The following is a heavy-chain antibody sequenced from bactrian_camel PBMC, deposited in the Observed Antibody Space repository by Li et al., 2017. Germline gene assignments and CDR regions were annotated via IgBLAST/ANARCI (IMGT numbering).Heavy chain of an antibody. D-gene: IGHD3*01. Sequence: HVQLVESGGGSVQAGGALRLSCDASTSLRTFNLYAMGWFRQAPGKEREGVASIDSDGGTSYADSVKGRFTISRDGARNTLYLQMNSLKPEDTAIYFCAARWPSTANSDSDLHEYNYWGQGTQVTVS. CDR3: AARWPSTANSDSDLHEYNY. J-gene: IGHJ4*01. CDR1: TSLRTFNLYA. V-gene: IGHV3S53*01. CDR2: IDSDGGT.